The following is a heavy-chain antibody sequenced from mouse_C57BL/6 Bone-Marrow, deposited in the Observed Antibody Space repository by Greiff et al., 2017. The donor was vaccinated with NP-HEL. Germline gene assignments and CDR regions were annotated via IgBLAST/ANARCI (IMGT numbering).Heavy chain of an antibody. J-gene: IGHJ2*01. CDR2: IDPENGDT. V-gene: IGHV14-4*01. Sequence: EVQLQQSGAELVRPGASVKLSCTASGFNIKDDYMHWVKQRPEQGLEWIGWIDPENGDTAYASKFQGKATITADTSSNTAYLQLSSLTSEDTAVYYCTTPGLDFDYWGQGTTLTVSS. D-gene: IGHD3-3*01. CDR3: TTPGLDFDY. CDR1: GFNIKDDY.